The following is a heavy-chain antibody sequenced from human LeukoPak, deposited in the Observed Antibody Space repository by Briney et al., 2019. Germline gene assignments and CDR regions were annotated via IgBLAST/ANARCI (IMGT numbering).Heavy chain of an antibody. CDR3: ASAGYSSGWYPRMTYY. CDR1: GGSFNGHF. J-gene: IGHJ4*02. CDR2: INSNGNT. D-gene: IGHD6-19*01. Sequence: SETLSLTCAVYGGSFNGHFWSWVRQPPGKGLEWIGEINSNGNTNYNPSLKSRVTVSVDRSKKQFSLKVNSMTAADTAVYYCASAGYSSGWYPRMTYYWGQGTLVTVSS. V-gene: IGHV4-34*01.